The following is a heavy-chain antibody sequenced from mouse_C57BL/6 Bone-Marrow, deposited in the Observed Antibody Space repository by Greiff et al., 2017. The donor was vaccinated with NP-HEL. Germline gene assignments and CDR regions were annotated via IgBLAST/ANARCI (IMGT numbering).Heavy chain of an antibody. CDR1: GYAFSSSW. J-gene: IGHJ2*01. CDR3: ARLDFIYYYGSSYGY. Sequence: QVQLQQSGPELVKPGASVKISCKASGYAFSSSWMNWVKQRPGKGLEWIGRIYPGDGDTNYNGKFKGKATLTADKSSSTAYMQLSSLTSEDSAVYFCARLDFIYYYGSSYGYWGQGTTLTVSS. V-gene: IGHV1-82*01. CDR2: IYPGDGDT. D-gene: IGHD1-1*01.